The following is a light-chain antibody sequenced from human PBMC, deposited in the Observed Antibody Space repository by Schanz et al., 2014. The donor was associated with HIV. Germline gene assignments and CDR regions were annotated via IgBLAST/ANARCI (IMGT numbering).Light chain of an antibody. CDR3: CSFAGTIWV. Sequence: QSVLTQPPSVSGAPGQRVTISCTGTRSNIGTGFDVHWYQLLPGTAPKVLIFANTHRPSGVPDRFSGSKSGTSASLAITGLQAEDEADYYCCSFAGTIWVFGGGTKLTVL. V-gene: IGLV1-40*01. CDR2: ANT. J-gene: IGLJ3*02. CDR1: RSNIGTGFD.